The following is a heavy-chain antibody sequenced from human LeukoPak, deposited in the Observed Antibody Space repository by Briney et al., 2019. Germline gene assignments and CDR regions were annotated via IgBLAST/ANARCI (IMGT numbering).Heavy chain of an antibody. D-gene: IGHD3-22*01. Sequence: PSETLSLICTVSGGSISSYYWSWIRQPVGKGLEWFGRIYTNGTVNYNPSLKSRVTMSRETSKNQFSLKLTSVTAADTAVYYCARLLGSSGYAGDWYFDLWGRGILVTVSS. CDR2: IYTNGTV. J-gene: IGHJ2*01. CDR3: ARLLGSSGYAGDWYFDL. V-gene: IGHV4-4*07. CDR1: GGSISSYY.